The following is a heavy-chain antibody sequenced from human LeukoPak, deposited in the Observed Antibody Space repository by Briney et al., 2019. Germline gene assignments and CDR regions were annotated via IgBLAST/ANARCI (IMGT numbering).Heavy chain of an antibody. Sequence: GGSLRLSCEAYGFTFSDDWMNWVRQAPGKGLECGANINKFGSVRYYMDSVKGRFTISRDNSKNSLSLQMNSLRADDTAVYFCARGLRWPDFGGQGTLVTVSS. D-gene: IGHD4-23*01. V-gene: IGHV3-7*03. CDR1: GFTFSDDW. CDR2: INKFGSVR. CDR3: ARGLRWPDF. J-gene: IGHJ4*02.